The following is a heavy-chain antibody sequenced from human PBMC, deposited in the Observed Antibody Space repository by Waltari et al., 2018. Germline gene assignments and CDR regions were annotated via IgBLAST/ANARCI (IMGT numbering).Heavy chain of an antibody. CDR1: GFSLSTSGVG. J-gene: IGHJ5*02. Sequence: QITLKESGPTLVKPTQTLTLTCTFSGFSLSTSGVGVGWIRQPPGKALEWLALIYWNDDKRYSPSLKSRRTITKDTSKNQVVLTMTNMDPVDTATYYCAHSPRASSSWYWFDPWGQGTLVTVSS. V-gene: IGHV2-5*01. CDR2: IYWNDDK. CDR3: AHSPRASSSWYWFDP. D-gene: IGHD6-13*01.